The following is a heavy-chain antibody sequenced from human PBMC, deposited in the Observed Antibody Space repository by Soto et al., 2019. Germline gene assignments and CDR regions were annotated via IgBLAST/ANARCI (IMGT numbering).Heavy chain of an antibody. J-gene: IGHJ4*02. Sequence: EASVKVSCKASGYTFTSYDINWVRQATGQGLEWMGWMNPNSGNTGYAQKFQGRVTMTTDTSTSTAYMELRSLRSDDTAVYYCARDSPPPREWGQGTLVTVSS. V-gene: IGHV1-8*01. CDR2: MNPNSGNT. D-gene: IGHD2-21*01. CDR3: ARDSPPPRE. CDR1: GYTFTSYD.